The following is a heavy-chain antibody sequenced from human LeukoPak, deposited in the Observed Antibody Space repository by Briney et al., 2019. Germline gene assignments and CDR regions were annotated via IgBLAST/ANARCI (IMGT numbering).Heavy chain of an antibody. V-gene: IGHV4-39*01. Sequence: SETLSLTCTVSGGSISSSSYYWGWIRQPPGKGLEWIGSIYYSGSTYYNPSLKSRVTISVDTSKNQFSLKLSSVTAADTAVYYCARRLGVVGTDPFDYWGQGTLVTVSS. J-gene: IGHJ4*02. CDR1: GGSISSSSYY. D-gene: IGHD2-21*02. CDR3: ARRLGVVGTDPFDY. CDR2: IYYSGST.